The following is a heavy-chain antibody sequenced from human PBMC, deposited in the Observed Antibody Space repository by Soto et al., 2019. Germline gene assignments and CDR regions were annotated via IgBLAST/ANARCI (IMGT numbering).Heavy chain of an antibody. CDR3: ERASTVAGYKGYYYYYGMDV. CDR2: IYTSGST. J-gene: IGHJ6*02. CDR1: GGSISSYY. D-gene: IGHD6-19*01. Sequence: PSETLSLTCTVSGGSISSYYWSWIRQPAGKGLEWIGRIYTSGSTNYNPSLKSRVTMSVDTSKNQFSLKLSSVTAADTAVYYCERASTVAGYKGYYYYYGMDVWGQGTTVTVSS. V-gene: IGHV4-4*07.